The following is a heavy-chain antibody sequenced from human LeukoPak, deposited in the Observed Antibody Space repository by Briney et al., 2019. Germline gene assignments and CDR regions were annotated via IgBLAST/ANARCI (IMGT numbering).Heavy chain of an antibody. CDR1: GFTFSSYS. CDR2: ISSSSSTI. V-gene: IGHV3-48*01. D-gene: IGHD5-18*01. CDR3: ASLYGDVDTAMVKADY. J-gene: IGHJ4*02. Sequence: PGGSLRLSCAASGFTFSSYSMNWVRQAPGKGLEWVSCISSSSSTIYYADSVKGRFTISRDNAKNSLYLQMNSLRAEDTAVYYCASLYGDVDTAMVKADYWGQGTLVTVSS.